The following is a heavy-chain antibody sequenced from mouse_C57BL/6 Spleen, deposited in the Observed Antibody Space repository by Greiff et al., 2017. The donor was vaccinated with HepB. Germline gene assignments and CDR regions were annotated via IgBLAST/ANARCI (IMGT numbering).Heavy chain of an antibody. J-gene: IGHJ1*03. CDR2: ILPGSGST. CDR3: ARYYGSRGWYFDV. Sequence: VKVVESGAELMKPGASVKLSCKATGYTFTGYWIEWVKQRPGHGLEWIGEILPGSGSTNYNEKFKGKATFTADTSSNTAYMQLSSLTTEDSATYYCARYYGSRGWYFDVWGTGTTVTVSS. V-gene: IGHV1-9*01. D-gene: IGHD1-1*01. CDR1: GYTFTGYW.